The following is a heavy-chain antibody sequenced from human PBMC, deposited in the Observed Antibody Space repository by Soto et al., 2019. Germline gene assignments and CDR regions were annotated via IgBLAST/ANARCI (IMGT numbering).Heavy chain of an antibody. J-gene: IGHJ6*02. CDR2: ISYDGSNK. CDR3: AKAEYSSSSYGAYYYGMDV. D-gene: IGHD6-6*01. CDR1: GFTLSSYG. Sequence: HVQLVESGGGVVQPGRSLRLSCAASGFTLSSYGMHWVRQAPGKGLEWVAVISYDGSNKYYEDSVKGRFNISRDNSKNPLYLQMNSLRAEDTAVYYCAKAEYSSSSYGAYYYGMDVWGQGTTVTVSS. V-gene: IGHV3-30*18.